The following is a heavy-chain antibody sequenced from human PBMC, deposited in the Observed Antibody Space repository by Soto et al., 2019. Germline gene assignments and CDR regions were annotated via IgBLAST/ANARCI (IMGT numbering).Heavy chain of an antibody. CDR2: ISSSSSTI. J-gene: IGHJ5*02. CDR3: AREAAAAGPNWFDP. CDR1: GFTFSSYW. Sequence: GGSLRLSCAASGFTFSSYWMHWVRQAPGKGLEWVSYISSSSSTIYYADSVKGRFTISRDNAKNSLYLQMNSLRDEDTAVYYCAREAAAAGPNWFDPWGQGTLVTVSS. V-gene: IGHV3-48*02. D-gene: IGHD6-13*01.